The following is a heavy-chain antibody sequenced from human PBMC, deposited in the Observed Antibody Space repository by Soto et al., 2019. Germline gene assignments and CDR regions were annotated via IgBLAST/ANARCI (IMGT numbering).Heavy chain of an antibody. CDR3: AREGNLGRWIQPLDY. V-gene: IGHV4-59*01. CDR1: GASISSYY. J-gene: IGHJ4*02. Sequence: SETLSLTCTVSGASISSYYWSWIRQPPGKGLEWIGYIYYNGSTNYNPSLKSRVTISVDTSKNHFSLKLISVTTADTAVYFCAREGNLGRWIQPLDYWGQGTLVTVSS. D-gene: IGHD5-18*01. CDR2: IYYNGST.